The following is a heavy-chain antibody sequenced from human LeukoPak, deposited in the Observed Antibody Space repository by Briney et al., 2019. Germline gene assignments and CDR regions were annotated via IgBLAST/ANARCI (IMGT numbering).Heavy chain of an antibody. D-gene: IGHD3-22*01. CDR2: IDPGDSQT. CDR1: GYSFTSYW. Sequence: GESLKISCKGSGYSFTSYWISWVRQMPGKGLEWMGRIDPGDSQTNYSPSFQGHVTISADKSISTAYLQWSSLKASDTAMYYCARHSSVLNSFDPWGQGTLVTVSS. CDR3: ARHSSVLNSFDP. V-gene: IGHV5-10-1*01. J-gene: IGHJ5*02.